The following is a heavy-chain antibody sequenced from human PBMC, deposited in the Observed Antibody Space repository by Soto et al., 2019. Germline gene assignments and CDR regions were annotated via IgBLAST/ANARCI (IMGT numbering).Heavy chain of an antibody. D-gene: IGHD5-12*01. CDR1: GGTFSSYA. Sequence: ASVKVSCKASGGTFSSYAISWVRQAPGQGLEWMGGIIPIFGTANYAQKFQGRVTITADESTSTAYMELSSLRSEDTAVYYCARGGDGGYEGAFDIWGQGTVVTVSS. J-gene: IGHJ3*02. V-gene: IGHV1-69*13. CDR2: IIPIFGTA. CDR3: ARGGDGGYEGAFDI.